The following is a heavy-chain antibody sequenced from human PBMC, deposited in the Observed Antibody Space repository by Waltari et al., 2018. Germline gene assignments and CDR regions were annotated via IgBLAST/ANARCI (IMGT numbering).Heavy chain of an antibody. J-gene: IGHJ5*02. Sequence: QLQLQESGSGLVKPSQTLSLTCAVSGGSISSGGYSWSWIRQPPGKALQWIGYISYIGATFYNPSLRRRVTISVDRSKNQFSLNLSSVTAADTAVYYCARSSEYSSSSGLIPWGQGTLVIVSS. CDR3: ARSSEYSSSSGLIP. CDR1: GGSISSGGYS. CDR2: ISYIGAT. V-gene: IGHV4-30-2*01. D-gene: IGHD6-6*01.